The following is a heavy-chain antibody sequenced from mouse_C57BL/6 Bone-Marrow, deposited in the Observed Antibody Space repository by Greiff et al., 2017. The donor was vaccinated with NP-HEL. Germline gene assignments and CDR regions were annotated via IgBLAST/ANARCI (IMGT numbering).Heavy chain of an antibody. D-gene: IGHD1-1*01. CDR1: GYTFTSYW. CDR3: ARMSTTVVSFEY. J-gene: IGHJ2*01. Sequence: QVQLQQPGAELVRPGSSVKLSCKASGYTFTSYWMHWVKQRPIQGLEWIGNIDPSDSETHYNQKFKDKATLTVDKSSSTAYMQLSSLTSEDSAVYYCARMSTTVVSFEYGCQGTTLTVS. CDR2: IDPSDSET. V-gene: IGHV1-52*01.